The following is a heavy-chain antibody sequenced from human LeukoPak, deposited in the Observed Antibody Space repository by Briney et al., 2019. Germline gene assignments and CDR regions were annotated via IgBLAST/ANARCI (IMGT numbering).Heavy chain of an antibody. CDR1: GGSISSGGYY. J-gene: IGHJ4*02. CDR2: INHSGST. Sequence: SQTLSLTCTVSGGSISSGGYYWSWIRQPPGKGLEWIGEINHSGSTNYNPSLKSRVTISVDTSKNQFSQKLSSVTAADTAVYYCASFNNYYDSSGYFDYWGQGTLVTVSS. V-gene: IGHV4-30-2*01. CDR3: ASFNNYYDSSGYFDY. D-gene: IGHD3-22*01.